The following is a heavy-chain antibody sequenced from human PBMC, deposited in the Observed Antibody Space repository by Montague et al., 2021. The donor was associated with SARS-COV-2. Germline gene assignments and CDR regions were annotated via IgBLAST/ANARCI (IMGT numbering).Heavy chain of an antibody. Sequence: SETLSLTCTVSGGSISSYYWSWIRQPPGKGLEWIGYIYYSGSTNXNPSLKSRVTISVDTSKNQFSLKLSSVTAADTAVYYCVRRGLGYCSSTSCQNAFDIWGQGTMVTVSS. CDR2: IYYSGST. V-gene: IGHV4-59*08. CDR1: GGSISSYY. D-gene: IGHD2-2*01. J-gene: IGHJ3*02. CDR3: VRRGLGYCSSTSCQNAFDI.